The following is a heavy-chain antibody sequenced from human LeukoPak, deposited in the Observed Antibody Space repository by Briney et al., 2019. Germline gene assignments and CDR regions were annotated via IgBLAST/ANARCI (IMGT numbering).Heavy chain of an antibody. V-gene: IGHV3-22*01. CDR1: GFTVSSNY. J-gene: IGHJ4*02. D-gene: IGHD6-13*01. CDR3: SRGFISNWLNSFDY. CDR2: MRSKAYGGTK. Sequence: GGSLRLSCAASGFTVSSNYMSWVRQAPGKGLEWVGFMRSKAYGGTKQYAASVKGRFIISGDDSQSIAFLQMNNLKTEDTAVYFCSRGFISNWLNSFDYWGQGTPVTVSS.